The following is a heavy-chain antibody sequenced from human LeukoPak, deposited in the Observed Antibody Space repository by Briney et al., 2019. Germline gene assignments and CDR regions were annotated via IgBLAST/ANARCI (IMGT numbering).Heavy chain of an antibody. V-gene: IGHV1-8*02. CDR2: MNPNSGNT. CDR3: ARGLRTYDYVWGSYRFPDAFDI. D-gene: IGHD3-16*02. Sequence: ASVKVSCKASGYTFTSYDINWVRQATGQGLEWMGWMNPNSGNTGYAQKFQGRVTMTRNTSISTAYMELSSLRSEDTAVYYCARGLRTYDYVWGSYRFPDAFDIWGQGTMVTVSS. CDR1: GYTFTSYD. J-gene: IGHJ3*02.